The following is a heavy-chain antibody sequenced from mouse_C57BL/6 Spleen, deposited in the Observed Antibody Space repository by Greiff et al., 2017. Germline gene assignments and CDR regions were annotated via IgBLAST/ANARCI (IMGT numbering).Heavy chain of an antibody. D-gene: IGHD1-1*01. CDR2: ISDGGSYT. J-gene: IGHJ1*03. V-gene: IGHV5-4*01. Sequence: EVKLVESGGGLVKPGGSLKLSCAASGFTFSSYAMSWVRQTPEKRLEWVATISDGGSYTYYPDNVKGRFTISRDNAKNNLYLQMSHLKSEDTAMYYCAREESSYRYFDVWGTGTTVIVSS. CDR3: AREESSYRYFDV. CDR1: GFTFSSYA.